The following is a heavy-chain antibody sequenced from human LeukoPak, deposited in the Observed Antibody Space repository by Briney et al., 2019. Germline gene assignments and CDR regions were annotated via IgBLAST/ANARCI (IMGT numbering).Heavy chain of an antibody. J-gene: IGHJ4*02. Sequence: PGGSLRLSCAASGFTFDDYAMHWVRQAPGKGLEWVSGISWNSGSIGYADSVKGRFTISRDNAKNSLYLQMNSLRAEDTALYYCAKADYDSGVYYPDYWGQGTLVTVSS. CDR1: GFTFDDYA. V-gene: IGHV3-9*01. D-gene: IGHD3-22*01. CDR2: ISWNSGSI. CDR3: AKADYDSGVYYPDY.